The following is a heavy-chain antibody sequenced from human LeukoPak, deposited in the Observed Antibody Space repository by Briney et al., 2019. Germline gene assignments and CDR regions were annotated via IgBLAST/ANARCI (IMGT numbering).Heavy chain of an antibody. Sequence: GGSLRLSCAASGFTFSSYAMSWVRQAPGKGLEWVAVISYDGSNKYYEDSVKGRFTISRDNSKNTLYLQMNSLRAEDTAVYYCARFGDKSLDYWGQGTLVTVSS. CDR3: ARFGDKSLDY. D-gene: IGHD3-10*01. CDR1: GFTFSSYA. CDR2: ISYDGSNK. V-gene: IGHV3-30*04. J-gene: IGHJ4*02.